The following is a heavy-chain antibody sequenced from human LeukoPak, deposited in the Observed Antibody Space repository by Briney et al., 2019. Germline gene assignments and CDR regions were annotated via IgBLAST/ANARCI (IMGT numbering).Heavy chain of an antibody. CDR3: ARINYYDGSGFYRDY. CDR1: GFIFSNYA. D-gene: IGHD3-22*01. V-gene: IGHV3-23*03. Sequence: GGSLRLSCTASGFIFSNYAMSWVRQAPGKGLEWVSVIYSGGKTYYADSVKGRFTISRDDSKNTLHLQMNSLRAEDTAVYYCARINYYDGSGFYRDYWGQGTLVTVSS. CDR2: IYSGGKT. J-gene: IGHJ4*02.